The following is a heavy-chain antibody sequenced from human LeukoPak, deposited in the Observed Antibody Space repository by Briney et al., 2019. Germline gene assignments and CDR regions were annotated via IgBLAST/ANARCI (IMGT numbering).Heavy chain of an antibody. CDR1: GGSISSHY. J-gene: IGHJ4*02. CDR2: IYYSGST. V-gene: IGHV4-59*11. Sequence: PSETLSLTCTVSGGSISSHYWSWIRQPPGKGLEWIGYIYYSGSTNYNPSLKSRVTISVDTSKNQFSLKLSSVTAADTAVYYCARVPGIAAAGTEPYYFDYWGQGTLVTVSS. CDR3: ARVPGIAAAGTEPYYFDY. D-gene: IGHD6-13*01.